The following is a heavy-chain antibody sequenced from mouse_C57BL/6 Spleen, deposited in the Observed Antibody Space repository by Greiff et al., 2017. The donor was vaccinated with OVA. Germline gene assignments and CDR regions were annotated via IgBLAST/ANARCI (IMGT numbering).Heavy chain of an antibody. Sequence: QVQLQQPGAELVKPGASVKMSCKASGYTFTSYWITWVKQRPGQGLEWIGDISPGSGSTNYNEKFKSKATLSVDTSSSTAYMQLSSLTSEDSAVYYGARSSTTVVAPYAMDYWGQGTSVTVSS. CDR2: ISPGSGST. CDR1: GYTFTSYW. D-gene: IGHD1-1*01. CDR3: ARSSTTVVAPYAMDY. V-gene: IGHV1-55*01. J-gene: IGHJ4*01.